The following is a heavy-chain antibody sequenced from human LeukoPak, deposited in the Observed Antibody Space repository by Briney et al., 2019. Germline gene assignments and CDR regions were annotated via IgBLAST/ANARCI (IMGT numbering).Heavy chain of an antibody. Sequence: GPLKLSCVASGFTFSTYWMHWVRHVPGKGLVWVSHIDGGGSSTSYADSVKGRFFISRDSTLYLQMNGRRVEETAVYYCARGPGSSGGAYVGDYWGHGTLVTVSS. D-gene: IGHD3-22*01. J-gene: IGHJ4*01. CDR1: GFTFSTYW. V-gene: IGHV3-74*01. CDR3: ARGPGSSGGAYVGDY. CDR2: IDGGGSST.